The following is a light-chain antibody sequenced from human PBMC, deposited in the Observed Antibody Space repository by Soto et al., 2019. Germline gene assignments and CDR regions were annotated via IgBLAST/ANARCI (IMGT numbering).Light chain of an antibody. Sequence: AIRMTQSPSSFSASTGDRVTITCRASPSIGTYLAWYQQIPGRAPKLLIFAASTLQRGVPSRFSGSGSGTDFTLTISCLQSEDFATYDCQQHYIYPPSFGGGTKVEIK. CDR3: QQHYIYPPS. CDR2: AAS. V-gene: IGKV1-8*01. CDR1: PSIGTY. J-gene: IGKJ4*01.